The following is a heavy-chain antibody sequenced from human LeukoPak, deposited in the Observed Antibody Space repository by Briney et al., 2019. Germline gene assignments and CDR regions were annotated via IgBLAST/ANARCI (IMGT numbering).Heavy chain of an antibody. Sequence: SETLSLTCTVSGGSISSYYWSWIRQPAGKGLEWIGRIYTSGSTNYNPSLKSRVTISVDKSKNQFSLKLSSVTAADTAVYYCARLFRSNWNYGPSFDYWGQGTLVTVSS. J-gene: IGHJ4*02. V-gene: IGHV4-4*07. CDR2: IYTSGST. CDR3: ARLFRSNWNYGPSFDY. CDR1: GGSISSYY. D-gene: IGHD1-7*01.